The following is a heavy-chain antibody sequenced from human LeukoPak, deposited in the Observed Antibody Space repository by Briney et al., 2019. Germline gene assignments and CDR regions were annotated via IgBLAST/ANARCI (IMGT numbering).Heavy chain of an antibody. V-gene: IGHV1-2*02. Sequence: GASVKVSCKASGYTFTNYGVSWVRQAPGQGLEWMGWINPNSGGTNYAQKFQGRVTMTRDTSISTAYMELSRLRSDDTAVYYCARVLSGSYFDYWGQGTLVTVSS. CDR2: INPNSGGT. CDR1: GYTFTNYG. D-gene: IGHD3-10*01. CDR3: ARVLSGSYFDY. J-gene: IGHJ4*02.